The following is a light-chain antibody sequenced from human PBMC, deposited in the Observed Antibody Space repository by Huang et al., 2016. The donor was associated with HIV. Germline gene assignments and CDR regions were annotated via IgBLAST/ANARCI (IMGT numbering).Light chain of an antibody. V-gene: IGKV1-39*01. J-gene: IGKJ2*01. Sequence: DIQMTQSPSSLSASVGDRVTPTCRTSQDIGSHLNWYQQRPGRAPKLLIYVSSTLQSGVPSRFSGGGSGTDFTLTISNLQPEDFATYYCQHSYVSLGYTFGQGTKLEI. CDR2: VSS. CDR3: QHSYVSLGYT. CDR1: QDIGSH.